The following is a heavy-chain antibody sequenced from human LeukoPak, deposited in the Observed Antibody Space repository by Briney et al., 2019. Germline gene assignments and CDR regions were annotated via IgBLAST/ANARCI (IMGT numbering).Heavy chain of an antibody. Sequence: SETLSLTCAVSGGSLSGYYWTWIRQPPGKGLEWIGEINHSGSTNYNPSLKSRVTISVDTSKNQFSLKLSSVTAADTAVYYCARAYRRDAFDIWGQGTMVTVSS. D-gene: IGHD4-11*01. CDR1: GGSLSGYY. V-gene: IGHV4-34*01. J-gene: IGHJ3*02. CDR2: INHSGST. CDR3: ARAYRRDAFDI.